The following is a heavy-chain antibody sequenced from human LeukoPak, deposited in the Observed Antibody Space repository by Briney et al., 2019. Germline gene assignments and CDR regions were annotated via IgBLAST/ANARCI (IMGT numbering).Heavy chain of an antibody. CDR2: ISYDGSNK. Sequence: GGSLRLSCAASGLTFSSYGMHWVRQAPGKGLEWVAVISYDGSNKYYADSVKGRFTISRDNSKNTLYLQMNSLRAEDTAVYYCAKILKGTPDGMDVWGQGTTVTVSS. V-gene: IGHV3-30*18. D-gene: IGHD2-15*01. J-gene: IGHJ6*02. CDR1: GLTFSSYG. CDR3: AKILKGTPDGMDV.